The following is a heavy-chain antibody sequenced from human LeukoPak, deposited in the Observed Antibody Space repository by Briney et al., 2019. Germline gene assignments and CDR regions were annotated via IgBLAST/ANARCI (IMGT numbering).Heavy chain of an antibody. V-gene: IGHV4-59*01. CDR3: ARFEGYDFLTGYAYYFDH. CDR1: GGSISSYY. J-gene: IGHJ4*02. D-gene: IGHD3-9*01. Sequence: SETLSLTCSVSGGSISSYYWSWIRQPPGKGVEWIGYIFYSGSTNYNPSLKSRVTISVDTSKNQFSLKLSSVTAADTAVYYCARFEGYDFLTGYAYYFDHWGQGTLVTASS. CDR2: IFYSGST.